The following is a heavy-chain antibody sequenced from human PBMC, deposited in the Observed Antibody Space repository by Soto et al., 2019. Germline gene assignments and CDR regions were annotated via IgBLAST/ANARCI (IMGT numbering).Heavy chain of an antibody. D-gene: IGHD2-8*01. J-gene: IGHJ4*02. CDR3: AKEIFAAAYAATSAFDL. V-gene: IGHV3-23*01. CDR2: VDGSGGDT. Sequence: PGGSLRLSCAASGLTFSSHAMGWLRQAPGTGPEWVAFVDGSGGDTSYADSVKGRFTISRDNSDNSLFLHMDTLRAEDTGRYFCAKEIFAAAYAATSAFDLWGQGTLVTVSS. CDR1: GLTFSSHA.